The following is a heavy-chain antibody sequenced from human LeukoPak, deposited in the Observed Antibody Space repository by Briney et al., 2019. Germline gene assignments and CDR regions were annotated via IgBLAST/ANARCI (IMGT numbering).Heavy chain of an antibody. J-gene: IGHJ6*03. Sequence: GASVKVSCEASGYTFTGYYMHWVRQAPGQGLEWMGWINPNSGDTKYAQNFQGRVTITADTSASTAYMEMSSLRSEDTAVYYCARVGIAAAGTDYYYYYYRDVWGKGTTVTISS. CDR1: GYTFTGYY. V-gene: IGHV1-2*02. CDR3: ARVGIAAAGTDYYYYYYRDV. D-gene: IGHD6-13*01. CDR2: INPNSGDT.